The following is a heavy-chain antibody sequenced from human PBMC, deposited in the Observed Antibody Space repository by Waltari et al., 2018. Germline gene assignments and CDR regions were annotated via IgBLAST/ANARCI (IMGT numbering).Heavy chain of an antibody. V-gene: IGHV4-39*07. CDR3: ARDLVIAAAGMGY. CDR1: GGSISSSSYY. J-gene: IGHJ4*02. D-gene: IGHD6-13*01. Sequence: QLQLQESGPGLVKPSETLSLTCTVSGGSISSSSYYWGWIRQPPGKGLEWIGSIYYCGSTYYNPSLKSRGTISVDTSKNQFSLKLSSVTAADTAVYYCARDLVIAAAGMGYWGQGTLVTVSS. CDR2: IYYCGST.